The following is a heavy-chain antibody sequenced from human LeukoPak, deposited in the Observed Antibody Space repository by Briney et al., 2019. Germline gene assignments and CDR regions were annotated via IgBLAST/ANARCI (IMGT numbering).Heavy chain of an antibody. Sequence: ASVEVSCKASGYTFTGYYMHWVRQAPGQGLEWMGWISAYNGNTNYAQKLQGRVTMTTDTSTSTAYMELRSLRSDDTAVYYCVRDIGSPLWYFDYWGQGTLVTVSS. CDR2: ISAYNGNT. CDR3: VRDIGSPLWYFDY. J-gene: IGHJ4*02. D-gene: IGHD2-15*01. V-gene: IGHV1-18*04. CDR1: GYTFTGYY.